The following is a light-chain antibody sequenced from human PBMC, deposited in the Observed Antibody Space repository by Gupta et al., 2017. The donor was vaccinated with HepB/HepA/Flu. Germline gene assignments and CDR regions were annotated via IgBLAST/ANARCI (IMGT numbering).Light chain of an antibody. V-gene: IGKV3-20*01. Sequence: IVLTQSPGILSLSPGERATLSCRASQNVNSDFVAWYQQKPGQAPRLLIYGASTRATGISDRFSGSGSGTDFTLTISRLDPEDFVVYFCQQYGGSPRTFGQGTK. CDR1: QNVNSDF. J-gene: IGKJ1*01. CDR2: GAS. CDR3: QQYGGSPRT.